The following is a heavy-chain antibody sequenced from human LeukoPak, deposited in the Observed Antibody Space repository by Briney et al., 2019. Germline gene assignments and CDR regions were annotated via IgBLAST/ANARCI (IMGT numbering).Heavy chain of an antibody. D-gene: IGHD3-10*01. CDR3: ARRGSLGAFDI. V-gene: IGHV1-46*01. CDR1: GYTFTSYY. CDR2: INPSGGST. J-gene: IGHJ3*02. Sequence: GASVKVSCRASGYTFTSYYMHWVRQAPGQGLEWMGIINPSGGSTSYAQKFQGRVTMTRDTSTSTVYMELSSLRSEDTAVYYCARRGSLGAFDIWGQGTMVTVSS.